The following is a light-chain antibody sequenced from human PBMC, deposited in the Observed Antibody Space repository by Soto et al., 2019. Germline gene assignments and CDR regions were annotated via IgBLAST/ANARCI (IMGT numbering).Light chain of an antibody. CDR3: QQYGSTPWT. V-gene: IGKV3D-20*01. CDR1: QSVSNNF. CDR2: DAS. J-gene: IGKJ1*01. Sequence: VVLTQFPGTLSLSPGETATLSCGASQSVSNNFLGWYQQKPGLPPRLLIYDASSRANGIPERFSGRGSGTQFTLTISRLEPEDFEVYYCQQYGSTPWTFGLGTKVDIX.